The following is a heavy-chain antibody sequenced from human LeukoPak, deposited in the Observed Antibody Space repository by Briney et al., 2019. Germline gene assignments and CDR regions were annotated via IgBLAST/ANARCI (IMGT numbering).Heavy chain of an antibody. V-gene: IGHV3-21*01. D-gene: IGHD5/OR15-5a*01. CDR1: GFTFSSHN. CDR2: IGTDGSYI. J-gene: IGHJ3*02. Sequence: AGSLSLTCAASGFTFSSHNMNWVRQAPMKGLEWVSSIGTDGSYIYYADSVQGRFTISRDNAKNSLYLQMNSLTAEDTAVYYCARKMKTGDSVGTFDIWGQATMVSVSS. CDR3: ARKMKTGDSVGTFDI.